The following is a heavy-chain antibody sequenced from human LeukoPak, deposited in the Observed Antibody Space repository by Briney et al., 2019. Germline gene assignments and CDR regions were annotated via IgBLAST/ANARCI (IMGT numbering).Heavy chain of an antibody. CDR1: NDSISSSINY. V-gene: IGHV4-39*01. CDR2: IYHSGSA. J-gene: IGHJ4*02. D-gene: IGHD6-19*01. CDR3: SGPVAVAGTFEY. Sequence: PSETLSLTCTVSNDSISSSINYWGWIRQPPGKGLEWIGTIYHSGSAYYNPSLKSRVTISVSTSKNQFSLRLTSVTATDSAVYYCSGPVAVAGTFEYWGQRTPVTVSS.